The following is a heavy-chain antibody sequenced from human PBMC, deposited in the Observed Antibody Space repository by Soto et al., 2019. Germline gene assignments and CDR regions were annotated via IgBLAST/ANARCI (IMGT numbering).Heavy chain of an antibody. D-gene: IGHD4-17*01. CDR3: ASDYGDGKASNYYYGMDV. CDR1: GFTFSSYA. V-gene: IGHV3-30-3*01. Sequence: QPGGSLRLSCAASGFTFSSYAMHWVRQAPGKGLEWVAVISYDGSNKYYADSVKGRFTISRDNSKNTLYLQMNSLRAEDTAVYYCASDYGDGKASNYYYGMDVWGQGTTVTVSS. CDR2: ISYDGSNK. J-gene: IGHJ6*02.